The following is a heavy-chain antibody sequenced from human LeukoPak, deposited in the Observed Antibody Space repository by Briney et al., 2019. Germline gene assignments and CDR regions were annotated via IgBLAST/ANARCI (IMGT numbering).Heavy chain of an antibody. CDR2: ISAYNGNT. Sequence: ASAKVSCKASGYTFTSYGISWVRQAPGQGLEWMGWISAYNGNTNYAQKLQGRVTMTTDTSTSTAYMELRSLRSDDTAAYYCAREDYDILTGYSKSYYFDYWGQGTLVTVSS. CDR1: GYTFTSYG. J-gene: IGHJ4*02. D-gene: IGHD3-9*01. CDR3: AREDYDILTGYSKSYYFDY. V-gene: IGHV1-18*01.